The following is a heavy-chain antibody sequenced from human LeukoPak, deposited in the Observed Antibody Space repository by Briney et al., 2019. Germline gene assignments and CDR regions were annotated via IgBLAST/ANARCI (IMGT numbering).Heavy chain of an antibody. CDR2: INQDGSEM. CDR3: ARPWYSSSWYPFDY. Sequence: GGSLRLSCAASGFTFSSYWMTWVRQAPGKGLEWVVNINQDGSEMNYVDSVKGRFTISRDNAENSLFLQMNSLRVEDTAVYYCARPWYSSSWYPFDYWGQGNLVTVSS. J-gene: IGHJ4*02. CDR1: GFTFSSYW. D-gene: IGHD6-13*01. V-gene: IGHV3-7*01.